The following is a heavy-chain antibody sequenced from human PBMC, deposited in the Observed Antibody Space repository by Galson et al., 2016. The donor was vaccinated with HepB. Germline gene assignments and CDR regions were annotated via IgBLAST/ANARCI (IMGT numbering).Heavy chain of an antibody. CDR1: GGSISSSSHS. J-gene: IGHJ6*02. CDR3: ARHILTGYLYGMDV. Sequence: ETLSLTCTVSGGSISSSSHSWGWIRQPPGKGLERIGSIYYSGSTYYNPSLKSRVTISVDTSKNQFSLNLSSVTAADTAMYYCARHILTGYLYGMDVWGQGTTVTVSS. V-gene: IGHV4-39*01. CDR2: IYYSGST. D-gene: IGHD3-9*01.